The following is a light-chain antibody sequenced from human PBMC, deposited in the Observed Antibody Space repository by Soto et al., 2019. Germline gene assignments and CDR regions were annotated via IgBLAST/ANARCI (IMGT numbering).Light chain of an antibody. Sequence: ETVMTQPPATLSLTPGERDTLSCRASQSVGTNLAWYEQKRGQPPRLLIFGAYARVADIPARFSGSGSGTEFTLTISSLQSEDFAVYYCQQYNTWPPITFGQGARLEIK. CDR2: GAY. CDR1: QSVGTN. J-gene: IGKJ5*01. CDR3: QQYNTWPPIT. V-gene: IGKV3-15*01.